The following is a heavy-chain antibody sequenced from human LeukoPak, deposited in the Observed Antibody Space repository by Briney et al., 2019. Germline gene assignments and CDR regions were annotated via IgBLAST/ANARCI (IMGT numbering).Heavy chain of an antibody. D-gene: IGHD2-15*01. CDR1: GFIFSNDV. J-gene: IGHJ4*02. CDR2: ITSGGST. V-gene: IGHV3-23*01. CDR3: ARPVTATDRFYFFDS. Sequence: TGGSLRLSCAASGFIFSNDVMRWVRQAPGRGLEWVSSITSGGSTYYADSVKGRFTISRDNSENTLYLQMNSLRAEDTAVYYCARPVTATDRFYFFDSWGQGTPVTVSS.